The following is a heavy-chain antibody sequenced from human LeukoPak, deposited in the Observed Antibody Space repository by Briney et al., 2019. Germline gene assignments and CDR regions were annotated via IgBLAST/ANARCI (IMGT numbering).Heavy chain of an antibody. CDR3: ARHDSSGYYYLNAFDI. J-gene: IGHJ3*02. CDR2: IYSGGST. Sequence: GGSLRLSCAASGFTVSSNYMSWVRQAPGKGLEWVSVIYSGGSTYYADSVKGRFTISRDNSKNTLYLQMNSLRAEDTAVYYCARHDSSGYYYLNAFDIWGQGTMVTVSS. CDR1: GFTVSSNY. V-gene: IGHV3-66*04. D-gene: IGHD3-22*01.